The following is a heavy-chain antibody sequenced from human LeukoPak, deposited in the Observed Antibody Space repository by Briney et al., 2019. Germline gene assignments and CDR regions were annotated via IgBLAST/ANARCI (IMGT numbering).Heavy chain of an antibody. D-gene: IGHD3-22*01. CDR1: GGSFSGYY. Sequence: LSLTCAVYGGSFSGYYWSWIRQAPGKGLEWVSYISSSGSTIYYADSVKGRFTISRDNAKNSLYLQMNSLRAEDTAVYYCARDPRFYDSSGYLASFDYWGQGTLVTVSS. CDR3: ARDPRFYDSSGYLASFDY. CDR2: ISSSGSTI. V-gene: IGHV3-11*01. J-gene: IGHJ4*02.